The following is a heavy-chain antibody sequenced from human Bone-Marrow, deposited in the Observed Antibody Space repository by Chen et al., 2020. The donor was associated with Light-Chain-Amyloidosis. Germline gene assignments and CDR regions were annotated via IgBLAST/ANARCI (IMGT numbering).Heavy chain of an antibody. J-gene: IGHJ3*02. CDR1: GFTFSSYA. D-gene: IGHD3-22*01. V-gene: IGHV3-23*04. Sequence: EVQLVESGGGLVQPGGSLRLSCAASGFTFSSYAMSWARQAPGKGLEWVSAISGSGGSTYYADSVKGRFTISRDNSKNTLYLQMNSLRAEDTAVYYCAKWGPYYYDSSGYYDTDAFDIWGQGTMVTVSS. CDR2: ISGSGGST. CDR3: AKWGPYYYDSSGYYDTDAFDI.